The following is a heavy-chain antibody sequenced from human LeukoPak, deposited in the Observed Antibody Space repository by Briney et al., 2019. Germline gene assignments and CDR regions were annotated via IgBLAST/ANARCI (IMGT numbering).Heavy chain of an antibody. Sequence: GGSLRLSCAASGFTFSDYGMHWVRQAPGKGLVWVSHINHDGTLRNYADSVKGRFTTSRDFAKNTLYLQMNTLGAEDTAVYYCVRDVFSLGDSWGQGTLVTVSS. CDR1: GFTFSDYG. V-gene: IGHV3-74*01. D-gene: IGHD2/OR15-2a*01. J-gene: IGHJ4*02. CDR2: INHDGTLR. CDR3: VRDVFSLGDS.